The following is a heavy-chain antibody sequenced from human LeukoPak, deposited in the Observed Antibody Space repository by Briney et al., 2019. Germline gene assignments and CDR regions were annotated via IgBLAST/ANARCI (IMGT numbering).Heavy chain of an antibody. J-gene: IGHJ5*02. V-gene: IGHV4-38-2*02. CDR2: MYHSGST. CDR1: GYSISSGHY. Sequence: SETLSLTCTVSGYSISSGHYWGWIRQPPGKGLEWIGSMYHSGSTYYNPPLKSRVTISEDTSKNQFSLKLRSVTAADTAVYYCARGVVGVTTGNWFDPWGQGTLVTVSS. D-gene: IGHD1-26*01. CDR3: ARGVVGVTTGNWFDP.